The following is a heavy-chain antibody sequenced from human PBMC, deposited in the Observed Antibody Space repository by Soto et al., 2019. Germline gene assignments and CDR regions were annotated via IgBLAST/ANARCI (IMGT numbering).Heavy chain of an antibody. CDR3: ASRFNGGPPDWYFDL. D-gene: IGHD2-8*01. V-gene: IGHV1-69*12. CDR2: IIPIFGTA. Sequence: QVQLVQSGAEVKKPGSSVKVSCKASGGTFSSYAISWVRQTPGQGLEWMGGIIPIFGTANYAQKFQGRVTMXXDXSXXTAYMERSSLRSEDTAVYYCASRFNGGPPDWYFDLWGRGTLVTVSS. J-gene: IGHJ2*01. CDR1: GGTFSSYA.